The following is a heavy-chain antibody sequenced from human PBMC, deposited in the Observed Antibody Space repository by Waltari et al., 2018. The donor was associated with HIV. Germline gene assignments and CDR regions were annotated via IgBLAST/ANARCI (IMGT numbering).Heavy chain of an antibody. Sequence: EVQLVQSGAEVKKPGESLKISCKGSGYSFTSYWIGWVRQMPGKGLEWMGIIYPWDSDTRYSPSFQGQVTISADKSISTAYLQWSSLKASDTAMYYCARSRLPFTNFEGDLGYWGQGTLVTVSS. CDR1: GYSFTSYW. V-gene: IGHV5-51*01. CDR3: ARSRLPFTNFEGDLGY. D-gene: IGHD3-16*01. CDR2: IYPWDSDT. J-gene: IGHJ4*02.